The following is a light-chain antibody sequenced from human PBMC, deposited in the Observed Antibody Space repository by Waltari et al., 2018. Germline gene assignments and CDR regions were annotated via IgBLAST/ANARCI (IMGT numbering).Light chain of an antibody. J-gene: IGLJ2*01. CDR3: AAWDVSLKGV. Sequence: QSVLTQPPSASGTPGQRVTISCSGSSPNIGSNTVNWYQQLPGMAPKLIIYSNNQRPYGVPDRFSGARSGTSASLAISGLQSDDEADYYCAAWDVSLKGVFGGGTKVTVL. CDR1: SPNIGSNT. V-gene: IGLV1-44*01. CDR2: SNN.